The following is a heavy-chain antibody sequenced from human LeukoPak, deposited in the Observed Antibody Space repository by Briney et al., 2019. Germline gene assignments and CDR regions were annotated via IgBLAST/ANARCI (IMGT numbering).Heavy chain of an antibody. CDR3: ARGGSGSYRDFDY. CDR1: GDSISSHY. Sequence: SETLSLTCTVSGDSISSHYWSWIRQPPGKGLEWIGYMYYSGITNYNPSLKSRGTISVDTSKNQFSLKLSSVTAADTAVYYCARGGSGSYRDFDYWGQGTLVTVSS. CDR2: MYYSGIT. J-gene: IGHJ4*02. V-gene: IGHV4-59*11. D-gene: IGHD1-26*01.